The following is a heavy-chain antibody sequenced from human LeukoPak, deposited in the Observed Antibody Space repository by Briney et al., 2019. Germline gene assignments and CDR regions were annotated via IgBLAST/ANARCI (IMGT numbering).Heavy chain of an antibody. V-gene: IGHV3-21*04. CDR1: GFTFTIYN. CDR2: ISRESAYI. CDR3: AKATGRSSRPLDY. J-gene: IGHJ4*02. D-gene: IGHD6-13*01. Sequence: PGGSLRLSCAASGFTFTIYNMNWVRQAPGKGLEWVSYISRESAYIYYADSVKGRFTISRDNSNNTLDLHMNSLRAEDTAVYFCAKATGRSSRPLDYWGQGTLVTVSS.